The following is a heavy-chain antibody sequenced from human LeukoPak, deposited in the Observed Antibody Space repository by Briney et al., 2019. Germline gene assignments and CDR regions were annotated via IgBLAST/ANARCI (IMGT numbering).Heavy chain of an antibody. Sequence: SETLSLTCAVYGGSSSGYYWSWIRQPPGKGLEWIGEINHSGSTNYNPSLKSRVTISVDTSKNQFSLKLSSVTAADTAVYYCARGRGDYVLSLVNYYYMDVWGKGTTVTVSS. V-gene: IGHV4-34*01. CDR1: GGSSSGYY. D-gene: IGHD4-17*01. CDR2: INHSGST. CDR3: ARGRGDYVLSLVNYYYMDV. J-gene: IGHJ6*03.